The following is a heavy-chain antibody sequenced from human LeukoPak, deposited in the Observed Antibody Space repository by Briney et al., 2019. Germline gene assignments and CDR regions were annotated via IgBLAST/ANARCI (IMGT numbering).Heavy chain of an antibody. CDR3: ARVIVVVPAAIQYFDY. D-gene: IGHD2-2*01. CDR2: ISAYNGNT. J-gene: IGHJ4*02. CDR1: GYTFTSYG. V-gene: IGHV1-18*01. Sequence: ASVKVSCKASGYTFTSYGISWVRQAPGQGLEWMGWISAYNGNTNYALKLQGRVTMTTDTSTSTAYMELRSLRSDDTAVYYCARVIVVVPAAIQYFDYWGQGTLVTVSS.